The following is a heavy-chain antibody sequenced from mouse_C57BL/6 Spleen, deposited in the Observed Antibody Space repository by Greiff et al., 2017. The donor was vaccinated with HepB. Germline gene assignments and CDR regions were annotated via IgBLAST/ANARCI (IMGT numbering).Heavy chain of an antibody. CDR2: INPGSGGT. J-gene: IGHJ3*01. CDR3: ARSRVD. V-gene: IGHV1-54*01. Sequence: QVQLQQSGAELVRPGTSVKVSCKASGYAFTNYLIEWVKQRPGQGLEWIGVINPGSGGTNYNEKFKGKATLTADKSSSTAYMQLSSLTSEDSAVYFCARSRVDWGQGTLVTVSA. CDR1: GYAFTNYL.